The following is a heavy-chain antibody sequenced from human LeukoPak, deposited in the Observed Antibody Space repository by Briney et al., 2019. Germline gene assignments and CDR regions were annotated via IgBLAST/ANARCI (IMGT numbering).Heavy chain of an antibody. Sequence: EGSLRLSCAASGFTFSSYGRHWVRQAPGKGLEWLAVIWYDGSNKYYAGSVKGRFTISRDNSKNTLYLQMNSLRAEDTAVYYCAKEGIDKYYFDYWGQGTLVTVSS. CDR1: GFTFSSYG. J-gene: IGHJ4*02. CDR3: AKEGIDKYYFDY. V-gene: IGHV3-33*06. D-gene: IGHD3-10*01. CDR2: IWYDGSNK.